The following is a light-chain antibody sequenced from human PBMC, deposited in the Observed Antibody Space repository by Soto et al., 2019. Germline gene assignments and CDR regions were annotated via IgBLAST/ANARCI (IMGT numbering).Light chain of an antibody. J-gene: IGKJ1*01. CDR1: QSVSSSY. V-gene: IGKV3-20*01. CDR2: GAS. Sequence: EIVLTQSPGTLSLSPGERATLSCRASQSVSSSYLAWYQQKPGQAPRLLIYGASSRATGIPDRFSGSGSGTDFTLTISRLEPEDFAVYYCQQYSTSDRTFGQGTKVDIK. CDR3: QQYSTSDRT.